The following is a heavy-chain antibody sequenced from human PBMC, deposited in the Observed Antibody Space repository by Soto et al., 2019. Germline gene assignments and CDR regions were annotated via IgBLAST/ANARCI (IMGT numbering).Heavy chain of an antibody. CDR1: GFTFSSYG. CDR3: ARDQRTGLFSSSSEYYFDY. CDR2: IWYDGSNK. J-gene: IGHJ4*02. V-gene: IGHV3-33*01. Sequence: GGSLRLSCAASGFTFSSYGMHWVRQAPGKGLEWVAVIWYDGSNKYYADSVKGRFTISRDNSKNTLYLQMNSLRAEDTAVYYCARDQRTGLFSSSSEYYFDYWGQGTLVTVSS. D-gene: IGHD6-6*01.